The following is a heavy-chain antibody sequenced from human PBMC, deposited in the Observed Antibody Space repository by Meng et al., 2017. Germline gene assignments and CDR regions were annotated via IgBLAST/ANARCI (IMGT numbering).Heavy chain of an antibody. J-gene: IGHJ4*02. Sequence: GGSLRLSCAASGFTFSNAWMSWVRQAPGKGLEWVGRIKSKTDGGTTDYAAPVKGRFTISRDDSKNTLYLQMHSLKTEDTAVYYCTVRGYYYGSGSYYNAGYWGQGTLVTVSS. D-gene: IGHD3-10*01. V-gene: IGHV3-15*01. CDR3: TVRGYYYGSGSYYNAGY. CDR1: GFTFSNAW. CDR2: IKSKTDGGTT.